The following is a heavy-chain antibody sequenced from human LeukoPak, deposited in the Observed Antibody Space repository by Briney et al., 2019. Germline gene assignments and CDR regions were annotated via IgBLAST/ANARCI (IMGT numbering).Heavy chain of an antibody. V-gene: IGHV3-21*01. D-gene: IGHD6-6*01. Sequence: GGSLRLSCAASGFTFSSYSMNWVRQAPGKGLEWVSSISSSSSYIYYADSVKGRFTISRDNAKNSLYLQMSSLRAEDTAVYYCARLLSSSSGAYFDYWGQGTLVTVSS. CDR1: GFTFSSYS. J-gene: IGHJ4*02. CDR3: ARLLSSSSGAYFDY. CDR2: ISSSSSYI.